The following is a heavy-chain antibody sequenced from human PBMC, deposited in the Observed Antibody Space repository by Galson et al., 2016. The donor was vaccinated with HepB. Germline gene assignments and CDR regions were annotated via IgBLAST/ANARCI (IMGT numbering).Heavy chain of an antibody. D-gene: IGHD2/OR15-2a*01. CDR1: GDSVSSNSAV. J-gene: IGHJ5*01. CDR3: ARGFPGFYFSS. CDR2: TFYRSKWYI. Sequence: CAISGDSVSSNSAVWNWIRQSPSRGLEWLGRTFYRSKWYIEYAVSVRGRLTISPDTTKNQFSLQLNSVTPEATAVYYCARGFPGFYFSSWGQGTLVAVSS. V-gene: IGHV6-1*01.